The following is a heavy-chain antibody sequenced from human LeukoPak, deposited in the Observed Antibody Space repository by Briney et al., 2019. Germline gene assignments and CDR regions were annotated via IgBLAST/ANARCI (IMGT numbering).Heavy chain of an antibody. J-gene: IGHJ4*02. D-gene: IGHD3-10*01. V-gene: IGHV1-46*01. CDR3: ARVGYGSGSYNDY. CDR2: INPSGGST. CDR1: GGTFSSYA. Sequence: GASVKVSCKASGGTFSSYAISWVRQAPGQGLEWMGIINPSGGSTSYAQKFQGRVTMTRDTSTSTVYMELSSLRSEDTAVYYCARVGYGSGSYNDYWGQGTLVTVSS.